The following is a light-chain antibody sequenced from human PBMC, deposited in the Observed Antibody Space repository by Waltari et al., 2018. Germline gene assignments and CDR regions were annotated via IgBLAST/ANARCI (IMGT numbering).Light chain of an antibody. CDR2: EAS. Sequence: EIVLTQSPGTLSLSPGERATLSCRGSQSVSRSLAWYQQKHGQARRLLIYEASTRATGIPDRFSGSGSGTDFSLTISRLEPEDFAVYYCQKYVSLPATFGQGTKVEIK. CDR1: QSVSRS. J-gene: IGKJ1*01. V-gene: IGKV3-20*01. CDR3: QKYVSLPAT.